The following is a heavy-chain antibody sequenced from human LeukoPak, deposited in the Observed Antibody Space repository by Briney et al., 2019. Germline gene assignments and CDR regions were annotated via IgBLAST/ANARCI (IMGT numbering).Heavy chain of an antibody. D-gene: IGHD4-17*01. CDR1: GDSVSSNNYY. CDR2: IASSDST. J-gene: IGHJ4*02. Sequence: TSETLSLTCTVSGDSVSSNNYYWSWIRQPPGKGLEWIGYIASSDSTKYNPSLESRVTISVDTSKNQFSLKLSSVTAADTAVYYCARVGKLGTTVTTADYWGQGTLVTVSS. V-gene: IGHV4-61*01. CDR3: ARVGKLGTTVTTADY.